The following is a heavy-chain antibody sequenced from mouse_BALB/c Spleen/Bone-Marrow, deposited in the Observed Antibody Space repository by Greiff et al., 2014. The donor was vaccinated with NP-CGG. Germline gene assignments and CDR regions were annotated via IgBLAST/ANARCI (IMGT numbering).Heavy chain of an antibody. J-gene: IGHJ3*01. CDR2: IDPANGNT. V-gene: IGHV14-3*02. CDR3: AIYYYGSSGFAY. CDR1: GFNIKDTY. D-gene: IGHD1-1*01. Sequence: DVQLQESGAELVKPRASVKLSCTASGFNIKDTYMHWVKQRPEQGLEWIGRIDPANGNTKYDPKFQGKATITADTSSNTAYLQLSSLTSEDTAVYYCAIYYYGSSGFAYWGQGTLVTVSA.